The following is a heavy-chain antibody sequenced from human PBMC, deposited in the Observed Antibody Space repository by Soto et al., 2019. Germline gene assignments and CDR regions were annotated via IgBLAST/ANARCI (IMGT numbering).Heavy chain of an antibody. J-gene: IGHJ1*01. Sequence: EVQLVESGGGLIQPGGSLRLSCAASGFTVSSNYMSWVRQAQGKGLEWVSVIYSGGSTYYADSVKGRFTISRDNSKNTLYLQMNRLRAEDTAVYYCARDRVESGYPEYFQHWGQGTLVTVSS. V-gene: IGHV3-53*01. CDR1: GFTVSSNY. D-gene: IGHD3-22*01. CDR2: IYSGGST. CDR3: ARDRVESGYPEYFQH.